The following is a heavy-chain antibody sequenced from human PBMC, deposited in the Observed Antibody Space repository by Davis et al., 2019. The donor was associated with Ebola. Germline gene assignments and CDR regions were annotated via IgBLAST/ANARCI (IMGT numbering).Heavy chain of an antibody. CDR1: GGSITSYY. V-gene: IGHV4-4*07. D-gene: IGHD1-26*01. Sequence: SETLSLTYIVSGGSITSYYWSWIRQPAGRGLEWIGRIYGSGSTTYNPSLESRVTMSVDRSKSQFSLKLTSVTAADTAVYFCARGQESSYTVKWARFDSWGQGTLVTVSS. CDR3: ARGQESSYTVKWARFDS. J-gene: IGHJ4*02. CDR2: IYGSGST.